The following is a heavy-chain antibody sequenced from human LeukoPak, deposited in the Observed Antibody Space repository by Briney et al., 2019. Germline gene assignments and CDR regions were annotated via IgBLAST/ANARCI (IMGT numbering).Heavy chain of an antibody. CDR3: AKDREMATIAGPYYFDY. D-gene: IGHD5-24*01. CDR1: GFTFSSYG. V-gene: IGHV3-30*02. J-gene: IGHJ4*02. CDR2: IRYDGSNK. Sequence: GGSLRLSFAASGFTFSSYGMHWVRQAPGKGLEWVAFIRYDGSNKYYADSVKGRFTISRDNSKNTLYLQMNSLRAEDTAVYYCAKDREMATIAGPYYFDYWGQGTLVTVSS.